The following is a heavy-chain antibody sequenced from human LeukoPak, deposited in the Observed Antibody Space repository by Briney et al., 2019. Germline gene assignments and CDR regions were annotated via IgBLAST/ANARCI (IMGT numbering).Heavy chain of an antibody. Sequence: ASVKVSCKASGYTFTSYYVHWVRQAPGQGLEWMGIINPSGGSTSYAQKFQGRVTMTRDTSTSTVYMELSSLRSEDTAVYYCARDGRRITIFGVVSNWFDPWGQGTLVTVSS. J-gene: IGHJ5*02. V-gene: IGHV1-46*01. CDR1: GYTFTSYY. CDR3: ARDGRRITIFGVVSNWFDP. D-gene: IGHD3-3*01. CDR2: INPSGGST.